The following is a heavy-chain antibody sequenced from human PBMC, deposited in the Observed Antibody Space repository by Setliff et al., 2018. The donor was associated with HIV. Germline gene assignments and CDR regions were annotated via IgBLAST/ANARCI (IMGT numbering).Heavy chain of an antibody. Sequence: ASVKVSCKTSGYTFTAYYIYWVRQAPGHGLELMGRIHPNTGSTNYLQEFQGRVTITRDTSMSTVYMALTGLTSDDTAIYYCARRFHETSGTDMDVWGKGTTVTVSS. V-gene: IGHV1-2*06. CDR1: GYTFTAYY. CDR2: IHPNTGST. CDR3: ARRFHETSGTDMDV. J-gene: IGHJ6*03. D-gene: IGHD6-19*01.